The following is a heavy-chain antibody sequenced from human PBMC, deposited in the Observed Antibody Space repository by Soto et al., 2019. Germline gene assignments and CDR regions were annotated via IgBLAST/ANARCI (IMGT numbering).Heavy chain of an antibody. Sequence: QLQLQESGPGLVKPSETLSLTCTVSGGSISSSDYYWGWIRQPPGKGLEWIGNIYYSGSASYNPSLKSRVTLSVDTSKNQVSLKLSSVTAADTAVYICVSGYPCVGFDYWGQGTLVTVSS. D-gene: IGHD5-18*01. V-gene: IGHV4-39*01. J-gene: IGHJ4*02. CDR1: GGSISSSDYY. CDR2: IYYSGSA. CDR3: VSGYPCVGFDY.